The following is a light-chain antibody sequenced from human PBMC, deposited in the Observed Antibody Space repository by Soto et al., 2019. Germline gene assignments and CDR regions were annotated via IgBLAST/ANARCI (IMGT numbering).Light chain of an antibody. Sequence: DIQLTQSPSALSASIGDRVTITCRASQPVITSLAWYQHKPGEAPKLLIYDASILQTGVPSRFSGYASGTEFTLTITSVQPYDFATYCCQPYSDYSAHGLTFGGGTKVAIK. CDR1: QPVITS. J-gene: IGKJ4*01. V-gene: IGKV1-5*01. CDR3: QPYSDYSAHGLT. CDR2: DAS.